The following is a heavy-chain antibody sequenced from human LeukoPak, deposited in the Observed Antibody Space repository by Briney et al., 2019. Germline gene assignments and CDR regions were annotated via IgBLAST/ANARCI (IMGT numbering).Heavy chain of an antibody. Sequence: SETLSLTCAVYGGSFSGYYWTWIRQSPGKGLEWIGEIDHSGSTNYNPSLKSRVTISVDTSKNQFSLKLNSVTAADTAVYYCARHLVIAVAGYNWFDPWGQGTLVTVSS. D-gene: IGHD6-19*01. CDR1: GGSFSGYY. CDR3: ARHLVIAVAGYNWFDP. J-gene: IGHJ5*02. V-gene: IGHV4-34*01. CDR2: IDHSGST.